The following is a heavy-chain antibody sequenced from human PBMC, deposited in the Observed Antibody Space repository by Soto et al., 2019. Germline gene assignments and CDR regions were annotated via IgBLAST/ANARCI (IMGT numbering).Heavy chain of an antibody. J-gene: IGHJ6*03. CDR1: GGTFSSYT. CDR3: ARGGIVATLYYDMDV. V-gene: IGHV1-69*02. Sequence: ASVKVSCKASGGTFSSYTISWVRQAPGQGLEWMGRIIPILGIANYAQKFQGRVTITADKSTSTAYMELSSLRSEDTAVYYCARGGIVATLYYDMDVWGKRPTVTVA. CDR2: IIPILGIA. D-gene: IGHD5-12*01.